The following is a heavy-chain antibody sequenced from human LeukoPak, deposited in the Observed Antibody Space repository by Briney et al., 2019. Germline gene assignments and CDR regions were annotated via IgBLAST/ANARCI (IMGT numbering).Heavy chain of an antibody. V-gene: IGHV1-24*01. J-gene: IGHJ1*01. CDR3: ATGPYCTNGVCYREYFQH. Sequence: GASVKVSCKVSGHTLTELSMHWVRQAPGKGLEWMGGFDPEDGETIYAQKFQGRVTMTEDTSTDTAYMELSSLRSEDTAVYYCATGPYCTNGVCYREYFQHWGQGTLVTVSS. CDR1: GHTLTELS. D-gene: IGHD2-8*01. CDR2: FDPEDGET.